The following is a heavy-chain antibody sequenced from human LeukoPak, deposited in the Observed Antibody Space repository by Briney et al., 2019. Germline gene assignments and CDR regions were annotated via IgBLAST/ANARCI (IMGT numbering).Heavy chain of an antibody. CDR1: GFTFSSYE. V-gene: IGHV3-23*01. CDR2: ISGSGGST. Sequence: GGSLRLSCAASGFTFSSYEMNWVRQAPGKGLEWVSAISGSGGSTYYADSVKGRFTISRDNSKNTLYLQMNSLRAEDTAVYYCAKFQVFSWFDYWGQGTLVTVSS. J-gene: IGHJ4*02. CDR3: AKFQVFSWFDY.